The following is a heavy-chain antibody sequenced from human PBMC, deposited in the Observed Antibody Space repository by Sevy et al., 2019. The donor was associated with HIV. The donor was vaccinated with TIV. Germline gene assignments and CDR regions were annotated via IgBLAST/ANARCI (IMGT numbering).Heavy chain of an antibody. CDR1: GFTFSSYS. D-gene: IGHD6-6*01. V-gene: IGHV3-21*01. CDR3: ARDVEYSSSKVDY. CDR2: IISSSSYI. Sequence: GGALRLSCAASGFTFSSYSMNWVRQAPGKGLEWVSSIISSSSYIYYADSVKGRFTISRDNAKNSLYLQMNSLRAEDTAVYYCARDVEYSSSKVDYWGQGTLVTVSS. J-gene: IGHJ4*02.